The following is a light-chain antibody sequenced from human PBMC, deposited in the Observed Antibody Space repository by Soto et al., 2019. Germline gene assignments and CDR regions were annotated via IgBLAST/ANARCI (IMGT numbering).Light chain of an antibody. CDR3: MQALQTPFT. Sequence: DIVMTQSPLSLPVTPGEPASISCRSSQSLLHSNGYNYLDWYLQKPGQSPQLLIYLGSNRSSGVPDRFSGSGSGTDFTLQISRVEAEDVGVYYCMQALQTPFTFGGGTKVDNK. CDR1: QSLLHSNGYNY. J-gene: IGKJ4*01. V-gene: IGKV2-28*01. CDR2: LGS.